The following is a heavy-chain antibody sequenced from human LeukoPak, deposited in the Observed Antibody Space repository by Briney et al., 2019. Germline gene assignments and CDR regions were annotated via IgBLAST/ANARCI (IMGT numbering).Heavy chain of an antibody. J-gene: IGHJ6*03. Sequence: ASVKVSCKASGYTFTSYDINWVRQATGQGLEWMGWMNPNSGNTGYAQKFQGRVTITRNTSISTAYMELSSLRSEDTAVYYCARGIYSYYYYYMDVWGKGTTVTVSS. CDR2: MNPNSGNT. CDR3: ARGIYSYYYYYMDV. D-gene: IGHD3-3*02. V-gene: IGHV1-8*03. CDR1: GYTFTSYD.